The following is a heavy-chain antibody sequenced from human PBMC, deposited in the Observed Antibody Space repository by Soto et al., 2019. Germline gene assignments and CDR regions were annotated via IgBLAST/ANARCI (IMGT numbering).Heavy chain of an antibody. CDR1: GGTFSSYA. V-gene: IGHV1-69*06. J-gene: IGHJ6*02. CDR2: IIPIFGTA. D-gene: IGHD2-15*01. CDR3: AREDRGVVAATYYYYGMDV. Sequence: SVKVSCKASGGTFSSYAISWVRQAPGQGLEWMGGIIPIFGTANYAQKFQGRVTITADKSTSTAYMELSSLRSEDTAVYYCAREDRGVVAATYYYYGMDVWGQGTTVTVSS.